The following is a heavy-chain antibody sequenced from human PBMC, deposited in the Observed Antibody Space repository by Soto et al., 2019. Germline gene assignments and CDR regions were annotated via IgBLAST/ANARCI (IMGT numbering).Heavy chain of an antibody. CDR1: GGSISSYY. CDR3: ARAAVYGDYHYYYMDV. D-gene: IGHD2-8*01. Sequence: SETLSLTCTVSGGSISSYYWSWIRQPPGKGLEWIGYIYYSGSTNYNPSLKSRVTISVDTSRNQFSLKLSSVTAADTAVYYCARAAVYGDYHYYYMDVWGKGTTVTVSS. J-gene: IGHJ6*03. V-gene: IGHV4-59*01. CDR2: IYYSGST.